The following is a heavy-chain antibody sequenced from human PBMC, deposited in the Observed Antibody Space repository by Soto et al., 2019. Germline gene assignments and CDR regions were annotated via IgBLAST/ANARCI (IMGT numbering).Heavy chain of an antibody. CDR2: ISSSSSYI. V-gene: IGHV3-21*01. J-gene: IGHJ6*02. CDR1: GFTFGSHS. D-gene: IGHD3-10*01. Sequence: GGSLRLSCAACGFTFGSHSMNWVRQAPGKGLEWVSSISSSSSYIYYADSVKGRFTISRDNAKNSLYLQMNSLRAEDTAVYYCARDAEYGSALYYYYYGMDVWGQGTTVTVSS. CDR3: ARDAEYGSALYYYYYGMDV.